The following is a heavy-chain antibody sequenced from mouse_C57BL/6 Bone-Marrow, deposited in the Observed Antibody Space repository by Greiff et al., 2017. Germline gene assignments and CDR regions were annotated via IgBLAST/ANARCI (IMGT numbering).Heavy chain of an antibody. D-gene: IGHD4-1*01. V-gene: IGHV1-26*01. Sequence: EVQLQQSGPELVKPGASVKISCKASGYTFTDYYMNWVKQSHGKSLEWIGDINPNNGGTSYNQKFKGKATLTVDKSSSTAYMELRSLTSEDSAVYYCARDGANWDQKDYAMDYWGQGTSVTVSS. CDR2: INPNNGGT. CDR1: GYTFTDYY. J-gene: IGHJ4*01. CDR3: ARDGANWDQKDYAMDY.